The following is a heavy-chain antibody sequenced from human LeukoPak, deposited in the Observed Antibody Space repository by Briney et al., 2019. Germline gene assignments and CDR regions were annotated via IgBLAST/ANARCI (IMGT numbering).Heavy chain of an antibody. CDR1: GGSISSYY. D-gene: IGHD5-24*01. CDR2: IHSSGST. J-gene: IGHJ4*02. Sequence: SETLSLTCTVSGGSISSYYWSWIRQPPGKGLEWIAYIHSSGSTNYNPSLKSRITISVDTSRNQFSLKLSSVTAADTAVYYCARTVAHGSADYWGQATPVTVSS. CDR3: ARTVAHGSADY. V-gene: IGHV4-59*01.